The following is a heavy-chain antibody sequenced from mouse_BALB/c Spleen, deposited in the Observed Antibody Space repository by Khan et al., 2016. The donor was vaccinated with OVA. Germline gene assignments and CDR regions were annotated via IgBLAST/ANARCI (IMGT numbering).Heavy chain of an antibody. CDR1: GFTFSSYA. CDR3: ARPPITTVVATSYWFFDV. V-gene: IGHV5-9-3*01. D-gene: IGHD1-1*01. CDR2: ITAGYTYT. J-gene: IGHJ1*01. Sequence: EVELVESGGGLVKPGGSLKLSCAASGFTFSSYAMSWVRQTPEKRLEWVATITAGYTYTYYPDSVKGRFTISRDNAKNTLYLQMSSLRSEDTAMYYCARPPITTVVATSYWFFDVWGAGTTVTVST.